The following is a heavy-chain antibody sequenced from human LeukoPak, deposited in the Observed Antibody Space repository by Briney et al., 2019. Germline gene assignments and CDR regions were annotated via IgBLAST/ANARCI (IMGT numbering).Heavy chain of an antibody. CDR3: ASLHQRPLGH. D-gene: IGHD7-27*01. J-gene: IGHJ4*02. CDR2: ITSGSDTI. V-gene: IGHV3-48*04. CDR1: GFTFSTYS. Sequence: GGSLRLSCAASGFTFSTYSMNWVRQAPGKGLEWVSYITSGSDTIYYADSVKGRFTISRDNAKNSLYLQMNGLRVEDTAVYYCASLHQRPLGHWGQGTLVTVSS.